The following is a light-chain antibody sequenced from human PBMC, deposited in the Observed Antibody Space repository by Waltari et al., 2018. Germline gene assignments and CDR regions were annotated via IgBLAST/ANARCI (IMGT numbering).Light chain of an antibody. V-gene: IGLV2-14*01. J-gene: IGLJ2*01. CDR1: SSDVGGYNY. CDR2: AAG. Sequence: QSALTQPASVSGSPGQSITISCTGTSSDVGGYNYVSWYQQHPGKAPNLMIYAAGKRPRVVSNRCSGSKPGNTASLTISGLQAEDEADYYCSSYTSSSTLVVFGGGTKLTVL. CDR3: SSYTSSSTLVV.